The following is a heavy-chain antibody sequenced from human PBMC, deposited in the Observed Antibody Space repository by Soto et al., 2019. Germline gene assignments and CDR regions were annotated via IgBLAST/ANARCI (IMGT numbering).Heavy chain of an antibody. CDR2: ISGSGGST. Sequence: GGSLRLSCAASGFTFSSYAMSWVRQAPGKGLEWVSAISGSGGSTYYADSVKGRFSIFRDNSKNTLYLQMNSLRVEDTAIYYCAKTSGYYDYWGPRTMVTVSS. J-gene: IGHJ4*02. V-gene: IGHV3-23*01. CDR1: GFTFSSYA. D-gene: IGHD3-22*01. CDR3: AKTSGYYDY.